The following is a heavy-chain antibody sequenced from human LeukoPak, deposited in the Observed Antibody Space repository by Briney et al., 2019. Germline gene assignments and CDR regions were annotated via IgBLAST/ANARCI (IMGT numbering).Heavy chain of an antibody. Sequence: GGSLRLSCVASGFTFSNSWMHWVRQGPGKGPVWFSVVNTDGSYTNYADSVKGRFTISRDNAKSTLYLQMDSLRDEDKALYYCARGYSNAWLNWFDSWGQGTLVTVSS. CDR1: GFTFSNSW. CDR2: VNTDGSYT. J-gene: IGHJ5*01. D-gene: IGHD1-26*01. V-gene: IGHV3-74*01. CDR3: ARGYSNAWLNWFDS.